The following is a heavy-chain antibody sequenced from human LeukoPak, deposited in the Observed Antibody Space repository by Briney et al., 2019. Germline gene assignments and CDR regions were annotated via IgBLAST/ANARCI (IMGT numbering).Heavy chain of an antibody. CDR3: ARQRWLRLNWFDP. CDR1: GYTFTSYG. CDR2: ISAYNGNT. J-gene: IGHJ5*02. D-gene: IGHD5-12*01. V-gene: IGHV1-18*01. Sequence: GASVKVSCKASGYTFTSYGISWVRQAPGQGLEWMGWISAYNGNTNYAQKLQGRVTMTTDTSASTAYMGLRSLRSDDTAVYYCARQRWLRLNWFDPWGQGTLVTVSS.